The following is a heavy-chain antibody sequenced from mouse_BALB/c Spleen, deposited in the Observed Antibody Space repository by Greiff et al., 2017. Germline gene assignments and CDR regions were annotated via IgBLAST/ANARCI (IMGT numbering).Heavy chain of an antibody. D-gene: IGHD2-14*01. Sequence: EVQVVESGGDLVKPGGSLKLSCAASGFTFSSYGMSWVRQTPDKRLEWVATISSGGSYTYYPDSVKGRFTISRDNAKNTLYLQMSSLKSEDTAMYYCARPYRYDGAWFAYWGQGTLVTVSA. J-gene: IGHJ3*01. CDR2: ISSGGSYT. V-gene: IGHV5-6*01. CDR3: ARPYRYDGAWFAY. CDR1: GFTFSSYG.